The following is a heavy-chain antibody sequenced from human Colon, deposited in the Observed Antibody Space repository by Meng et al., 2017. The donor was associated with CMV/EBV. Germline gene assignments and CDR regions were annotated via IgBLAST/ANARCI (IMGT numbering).Heavy chain of an antibody. CDR1: GASITSYY. V-gene: IGHV4-4*07. D-gene: IGHD3-10*01. Sequence: QGQLRGSGPGLVKPSETPSLTCTVSGASITSYYWSWIRQPAGKGLEWIGRVYISGNTNYNPSLKSRVTMSIDTSKNQLSLNIRSVTAADTAVYYCARDSNLSGLAYWGQGTLVTVSS. CDR2: VYISGNT. CDR3: ARDSNLSGLAY. J-gene: IGHJ4*02.